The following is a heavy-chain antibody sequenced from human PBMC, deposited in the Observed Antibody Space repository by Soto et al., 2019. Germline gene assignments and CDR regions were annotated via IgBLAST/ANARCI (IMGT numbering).Heavy chain of an antibody. CDR3: ARDSGYCSGGSCSPGWFDP. D-gene: IGHD2-15*01. V-gene: IGHV3-30-3*01. CDR2: ISDDGSNK. CDR1: GFTFSSYA. Sequence: QVQLVESGGGVVQPGRSLRLSCAASGFTFSSYAMHWVRQAPGKALEWVAVISDDGSNKYYADSVKGRFTISSDTSKNTLYLQMSSLRAEDTAVYYCARDSGYCSGGSCSPGWFDPWGQGTLVTVSS. J-gene: IGHJ5*02.